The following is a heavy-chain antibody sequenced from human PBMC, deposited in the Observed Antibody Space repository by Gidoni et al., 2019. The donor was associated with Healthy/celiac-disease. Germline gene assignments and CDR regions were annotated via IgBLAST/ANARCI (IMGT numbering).Heavy chain of an antibody. J-gene: IGHJ3*02. CDR1: GFSLSNARMG. D-gene: IGHD3-10*01. V-gene: IGHV2-26*01. CDR2: IFSNDEK. Sequence: QVTLKESGPVLVKPTATLTLTCTVSGFSLSNARMGVSWIRQPPGKALEWLAHIFSNDEKSYSTSLKSRLTISKDTSKSQVVLTMTNMDPVDTATYYCARIGDYYGSGKRRGAFDIWGQGTMVTVSS. CDR3: ARIGDYYGSGKRRGAFDI.